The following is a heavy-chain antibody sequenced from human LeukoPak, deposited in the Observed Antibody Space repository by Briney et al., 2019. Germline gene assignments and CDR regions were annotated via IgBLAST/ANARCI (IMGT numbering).Heavy chain of an antibody. Sequence: GGSLRLSCAPSGFTFSSYWMSWVRQAPGKGLEWVANIRQDGSEKYYVDSVKGRFTISRDNAKNSLYLQMNSLRAEDTAVYYCARKAYGLDVWGKGTTVTVSS. V-gene: IGHV3-7*03. CDR3: ARKAYGLDV. J-gene: IGHJ6*04. CDR1: GFTFSSYW. CDR2: IRQDGSEK.